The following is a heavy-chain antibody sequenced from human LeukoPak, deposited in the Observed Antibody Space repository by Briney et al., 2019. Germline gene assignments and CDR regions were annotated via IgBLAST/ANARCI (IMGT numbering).Heavy chain of an antibody. CDR3: ARDRVEGAFDI. Sequence: ASVKVSCKASGGTLRKYTISWVRQAPGQGLEWVGGIIPILGRTDYAQKFQGRVTITADESTYTAYMDLTSLRSEDTAVYYCARDRVEGAFDIWGQGTTVTVSS. CDR2: IIPILGRT. J-gene: IGHJ3*02. CDR1: GGTLRKYT. D-gene: IGHD5-24*01. V-gene: IGHV1-69*10.